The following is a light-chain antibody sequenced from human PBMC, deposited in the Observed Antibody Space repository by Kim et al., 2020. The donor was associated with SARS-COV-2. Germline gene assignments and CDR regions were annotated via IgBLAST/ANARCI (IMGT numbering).Light chain of an antibody. Sequence: ALWHAVAITCQGESLKRHYVSWYRQKPRQAPVLVVYGENNRPSGMPDRFSGARSGDTASLTITGAQAEDEADYYCNSRESTDNHWVFGGGTKLTVL. J-gene: IGLJ2*01. CDR2: GEN. V-gene: IGLV3-19*01. CDR1: SLKRHY. CDR3: NSRESTDNHWV.